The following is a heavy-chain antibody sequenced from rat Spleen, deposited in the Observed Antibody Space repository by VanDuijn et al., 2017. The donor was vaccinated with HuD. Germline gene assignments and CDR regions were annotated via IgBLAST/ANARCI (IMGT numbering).Heavy chain of an antibody. V-gene: IGHV5-7*01. Sequence: EVQLVESGGGLVRPGRSLRLSCAASGFTFSDYNMAWVRQAPKKGLEWVTIISNDDRHAYYRDSVKGRFTISRDNAKNTLYLEMDSLRSEDMATYYCTTGVYWGQGVMVTVSS. CDR1: GFTFSDYN. D-gene: IGHD4-3*01. CDR3: TTGVY. J-gene: IGHJ2*01. CDR2: ISNDDRHA.